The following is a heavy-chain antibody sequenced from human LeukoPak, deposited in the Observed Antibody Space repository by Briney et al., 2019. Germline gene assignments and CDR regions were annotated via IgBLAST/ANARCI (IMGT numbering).Heavy chain of an antibody. D-gene: IGHD5-24*01. CDR3: ARLDLPATRFDY. J-gene: IGHJ4*02. CDR1: GGSISSSSKY. Sequence: PSETLSLSCAVSGGSISSSSKYWGWIRQPPGKGLEWIRRIDYSGSTYYHPSLKSRVTISVATSKNQFFLKLSSVTAADTAVYYCARLDLPATRFDYWAQGTLVTVSS. V-gene: IGHV4-39*07. CDR2: IDYSGST.